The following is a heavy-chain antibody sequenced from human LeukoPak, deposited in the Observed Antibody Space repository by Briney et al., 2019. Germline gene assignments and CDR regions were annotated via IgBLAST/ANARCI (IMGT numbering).Heavy chain of an antibody. CDR2: ISYDGSNK. Sequence: GGSLRLSCAASGFTFSSYAMHWVRQAPGKGLEWVAVISYDGSNKYYADSVKGRFTISRDNAKNSLYLQMSSLRAEDTAVYYCASSPPYCSSTNCYANYWGQGTLVTVSS. V-gene: IGHV3-30-3*01. CDR3: ASSPPYCSSTNCYANY. J-gene: IGHJ4*02. D-gene: IGHD2-2*01. CDR1: GFTFSSYA.